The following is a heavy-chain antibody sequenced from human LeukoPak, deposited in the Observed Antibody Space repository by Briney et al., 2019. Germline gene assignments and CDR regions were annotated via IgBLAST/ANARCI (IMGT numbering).Heavy chain of an antibody. CDR3: ARAGGYRSFWFDP. Sequence: GSSVEVSCKASGYTFTSYAMNWVRQAPGPGLEWMGWINTNTGNPTYAQGFTRRFVFSLDTTFSTAYLQISSLKAEDTAVYYCARAGGYRSFWFDPWGQGTLVTVSS. J-gene: IGHJ5*02. V-gene: IGHV7-4-1*02. CDR2: INTNTGNP. CDR1: GYTFTSYA. D-gene: IGHD2-8*02.